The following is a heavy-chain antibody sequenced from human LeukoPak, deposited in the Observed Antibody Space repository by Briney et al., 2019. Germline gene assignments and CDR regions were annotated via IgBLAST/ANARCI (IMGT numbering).Heavy chain of an antibody. CDR3: AKGGLYSNPAMGV. Sequence: GGSLRLSYAASGFTFSNYAMSWVRQAPGKGLEWVSVIYTDGRTDYADSVKGRFTISRDNSKNTLYLQMNSLRAEDTAVYYCAKGGLYSNPAMGVWGKGTTVTVSS. CDR2: IYTDGRT. V-gene: IGHV3-23*03. D-gene: IGHD4-11*01. J-gene: IGHJ6*03. CDR1: GFTFSNYA.